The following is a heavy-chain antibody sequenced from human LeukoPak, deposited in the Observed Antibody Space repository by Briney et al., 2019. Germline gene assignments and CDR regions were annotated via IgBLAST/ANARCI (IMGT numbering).Heavy chain of an antibody. CDR1: GFTFSSHL. CDR3: ARADYDFWSGYSHFDY. D-gene: IGHD3-3*01. J-gene: IGHJ4*02. CDR2: ISSDGTYT. V-gene: IGHV3-74*01. Sequence: GGSLRLSCAASGFTFSSHLMHWVRQAPGKGLVWVSRISSDGTYTNYADSVRGRFTISRDNAKNTLYLQMNSLRAEDTAVYYCARADYDFWSGYSHFDYWGQGTLVTVSS.